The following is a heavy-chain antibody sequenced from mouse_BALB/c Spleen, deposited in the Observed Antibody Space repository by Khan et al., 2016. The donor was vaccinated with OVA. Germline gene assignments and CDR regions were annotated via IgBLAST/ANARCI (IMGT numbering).Heavy chain of an antibody. CDR2: INPSSGYP. Sequence: QVQLKQSGAELAKPGASVKMSCKASGYTFINYWILWVKQRPGQGLEWIGYINPSSGYPAYDQNFKDKAPLTSDKSSSTAYTQLRSLTSEDSAVDYCARRSVRWDSEYWGQGTTLTVSS. D-gene: IGHD3-3*01. CDR3: ARRSVRWDSEY. J-gene: IGHJ2*01. V-gene: IGHV1-7*01. CDR1: GYTFINYW.